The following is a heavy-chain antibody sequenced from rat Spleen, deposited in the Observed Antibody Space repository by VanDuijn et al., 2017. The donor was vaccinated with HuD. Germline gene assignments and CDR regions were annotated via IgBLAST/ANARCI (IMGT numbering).Heavy chain of an antibody. V-gene: IGHV5-22*01. J-gene: IGHJ2*01. CDR1: GFTFSDYY. CDR3: ARGESGLDY. CDR2: IDYDGSSI. D-gene: IGHD4-1*01. Sequence: EVQLVESGGGLVQPGGSLKLSCAASGFTFSDYYMAWVRQAPKKGLEWVAAIDYDGSSIHYGDSVKGRFTVFRNNVRNILYLQMNSLRSEDTANYYCARGESGLDYWGHGLMVTVSS.